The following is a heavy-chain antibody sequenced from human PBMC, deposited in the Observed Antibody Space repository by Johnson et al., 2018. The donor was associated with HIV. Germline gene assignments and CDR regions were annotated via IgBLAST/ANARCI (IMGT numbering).Heavy chain of an antibody. CDR1: GFTFSTYG. D-gene: IGHD7-27*01. CDR2: ISYDGSNK. Sequence: VQLVESGGGVVQPGRSLRLSCAASGFTFSTYGMHWVRQAPGKGLEWVAVISYDGSNKYYADAVKGRFTISRDNSKNKLYLQMNSLPVDDTALYYCARDPTTQNSRLTGAFGAFDIWGQGTMVTVTS. J-gene: IGHJ3*02. V-gene: IGHV3-33*05. CDR3: ARDPTTQNSRLTGAFGAFDI.